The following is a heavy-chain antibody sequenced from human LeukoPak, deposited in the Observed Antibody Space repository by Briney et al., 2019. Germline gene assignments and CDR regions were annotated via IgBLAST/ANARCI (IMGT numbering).Heavy chain of an antibody. J-gene: IGHJ4*02. CDR3: ARHYYDILTGYSYFDY. Sequence: PSQTLSLTCAVSGGSISSGGQSWSWIRQTAAKGLEWIGYRYHSGTTYYNPSLKTRVTISEDRSKNQFPLKLNSVTAADTAVYYCARHYYDILTGYSYFDYWGQGTLVTVSS. V-gene: IGHV4-30-2*01. CDR1: GGSISSGGQS. D-gene: IGHD3-9*01. CDR2: RYHSGTT.